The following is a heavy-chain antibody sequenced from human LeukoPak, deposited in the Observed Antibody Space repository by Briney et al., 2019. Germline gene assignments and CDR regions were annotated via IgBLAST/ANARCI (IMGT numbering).Heavy chain of an antibody. CDR2: INPNSGGT. D-gene: IGHD3-9*01. V-gene: IGHV1-2*02. CDR3: ARVLTATSIDY. CDR1: GYTFTVYY. J-gene: IGHJ4*02. Sequence: GASVKVSCKSSGYTFTVYYMDWVRQAPGQGLELMGWINPNSGGTNYAQKFQGRVTVTRETSITTAYMELSRLRSDGTAVSHCARVLTATSIDYWGQGTLVTVSS.